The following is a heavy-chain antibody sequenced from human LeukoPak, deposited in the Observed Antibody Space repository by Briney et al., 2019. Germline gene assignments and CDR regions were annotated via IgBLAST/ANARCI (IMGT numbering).Heavy chain of an antibody. V-gene: IGHV3-33*06. J-gene: IGHJ4*02. CDR3: AKDVVEMATIGPPGY. Sequence: GSLRLSCAASGFTFSSYGMHWVRQAPGKGLEWVAVIWYDGSNKYYADSVKGRFTISRDNSKNTLYLQMNSLRAEDTAVYYCAKDVVEMATIGPPGYWGQGTLVTVSS. CDR1: GFTFSSYG. D-gene: IGHD5-24*01. CDR2: IWYDGSNK.